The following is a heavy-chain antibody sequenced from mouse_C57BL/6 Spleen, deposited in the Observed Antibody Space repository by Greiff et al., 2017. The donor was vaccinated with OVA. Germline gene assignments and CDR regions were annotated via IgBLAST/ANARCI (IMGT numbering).Heavy chain of an antibody. CDR1: GYTFTSYW. V-gene: IGHV1-69*01. D-gene: IGHD1-1*01. CDR3: ARLGNYYGSSNYFDY. J-gene: IGHJ2*01. Sequence: QVQLQQPGAELVMPGASVKLSCKASGYTFTSYWMHWVKQRPGQGLEWIGEIDPSDSYTNSNQKFKGKSTLTVDKSASTAYRQLSSLTSEDSAVYYCARLGNYYGSSNYFDYWGQGTTLTVSS. CDR2: IDPSDSYT.